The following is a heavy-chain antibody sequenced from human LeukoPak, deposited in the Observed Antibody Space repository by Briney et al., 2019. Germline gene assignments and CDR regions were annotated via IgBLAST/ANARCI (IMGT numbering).Heavy chain of an antibody. CDR2: ISSSSSYI. V-gene: IGHV3-21*01. CDR3: ARDCRVTTSFQACFQH. CDR1: GFTFSNYG. J-gene: IGHJ1*01. Sequence: PGGSLRLSCEASGFTFSNYGMNWVRQAPGKGLEWVSSISSSSSYIYYADSVKGRFTISRDNAKNSLYLQMNSLRAEDTAVYYCARDCRVTTSFQACFQHWGQGTLVTVSS. D-gene: IGHD4-17*01.